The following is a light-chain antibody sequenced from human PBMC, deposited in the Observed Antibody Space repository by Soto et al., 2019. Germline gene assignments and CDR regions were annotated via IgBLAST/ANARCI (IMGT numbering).Light chain of an antibody. Sequence: DIQMTQSPSSLSACVGDRVTITCRASQSISSYLNWYQQKPGKAPKLLIYAASSLQSGVPSRFSGSGSGTDFTLTISSLQPEDFATYYCQQRWTFGQGTKVEIK. J-gene: IGKJ1*01. CDR1: QSISSY. V-gene: IGKV1-39*01. CDR3: QQRWT. CDR2: AAS.